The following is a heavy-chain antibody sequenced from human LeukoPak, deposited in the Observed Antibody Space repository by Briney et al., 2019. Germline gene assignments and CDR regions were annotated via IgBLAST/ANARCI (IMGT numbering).Heavy chain of an antibody. CDR3: ARDKPPYCNGGSCYSY. J-gene: IGHJ4*02. D-gene: IGHD2-15*01. CDR2: IYDSGST. CDR1: GGSISSYY. V-gene: IGHV4-59*01. Sequence: SETLSLTCTVSGGSISSYYWSWFRQAPGKGLEWIGYIYDSGSTKYNPSLKSRLTISVDTSKTQFSLKLNSVTAEDTAIYYCARDKPPYCNGGSCYSYWGQGTLVTISS.